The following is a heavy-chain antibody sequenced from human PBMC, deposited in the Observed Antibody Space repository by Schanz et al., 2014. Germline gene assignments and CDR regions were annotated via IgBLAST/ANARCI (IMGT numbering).Heavy chain of an antibody. CDR2: ISYDGSFK. CDR1: GFMFSSYG. J-gene: IGHJ4*02. D-gene: IGHD3-10*01. V-gene: IGHV3-30*18. CDR3: AKYRGYYRVSGSYRELEY. Sequence: VQLLESGGGLVQPGGSLRLSCAASGFMFSSYGMHWVRQAPGKGLEWVAVISYDGSFKNYADSVRGRITMSRDNSKNTLYLQMNSLRAEDTAVYYCAKYRGYYRVSGSYRELEYWGQGTLVTVSS.